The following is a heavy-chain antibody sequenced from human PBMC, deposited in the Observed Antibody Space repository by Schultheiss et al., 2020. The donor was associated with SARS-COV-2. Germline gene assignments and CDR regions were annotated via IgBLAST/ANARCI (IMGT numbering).Heavy chain of an antibody. D-gene: IGHD1-26*01. CDR1: GFTVSGSA. J-gene: IGHJ6*02. CDR2: INRDGSTT. V-gene: IGHV3-74*01. Sequence: GGSLRLSCAASGFTVSGSAMHWVRQAPGKGPVWLSRINRDGSTTNYADSVKGRFTVSRDNAKNTLYLQMNSLRDEDTAVYYCAREVVGATSYYYGMDVWGQGTTVTVSS. CDR3: AREVVGATSYYYGMDV.